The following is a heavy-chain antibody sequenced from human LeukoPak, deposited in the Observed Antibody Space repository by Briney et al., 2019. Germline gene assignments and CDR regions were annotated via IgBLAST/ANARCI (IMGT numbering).Heavy chain of an antibody. V-gene: IGHV4-39*01. CDR3: ARQYGGNSEFDY. J-gene: IGHJ4*02. Sequence: PSETLSLTCTVSGGSISSSSYYWGWIRQPPGKGLEWIGSIYYSGSTYYNPSRKSRVTIPVDTSKNQFSLKLSSVTAADTAVYYCARQYGGNSEFDYWGQGTLVTVSS. CDR1: GGSISSSSYY. D-gene: IGHD4-23*01. CDR2: IYYSGST.